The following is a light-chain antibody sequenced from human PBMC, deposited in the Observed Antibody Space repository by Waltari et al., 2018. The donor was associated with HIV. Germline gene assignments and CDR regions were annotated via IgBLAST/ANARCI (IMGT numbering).Light chain of an antibody. J-gene: IGLJ3*02. CDR3: SSYKTYTPFRV. CDR1: GTDFGTYNL. V-gene: IGLV2-23*02. CDR2: EIN. Sequence: QSALTQPASVSGSPGQSITISCTATGTDFGTYNLISWYQQHPNQAPKLIIFEINKRPSGISARFSGSMSANPASLTVSGLQPEDEAHYFCSSYKTYTPFRVFGGGTKLTVL.